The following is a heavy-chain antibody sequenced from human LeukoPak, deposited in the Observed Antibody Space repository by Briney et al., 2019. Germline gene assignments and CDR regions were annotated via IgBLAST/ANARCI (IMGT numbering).Heavy chain of an antibody. Sequence: QSGGSLRLSCAASGFTFSKYSMNWVRQAPGKGLEWVSYISSNSSPIYYADSVKGRFTISRDNAKNSLYLQMNSLRAEDSAVYYCARSGYCTSTSCLNGRGAFDIWGQGTMVTVSS. CDR3: ARSGYCTSTSCLNGRGAFDI. J-gene: IGHJ3*02. CDR1: GFTFSKYS. CDR2: ISSNSSPI. V-gene: IGHV3-48*04. D-gene: IGHD2-2*01.